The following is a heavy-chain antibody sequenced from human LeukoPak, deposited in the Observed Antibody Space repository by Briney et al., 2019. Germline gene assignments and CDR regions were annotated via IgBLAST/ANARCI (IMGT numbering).Heavy chain of an antibody. CDR2: ISSSSSYI. Sequence: GGSLRLSWAASGFTFSSYSMDWVRQPPGKGLEWVSSISSSSSYIYYADSVKGRFTISRDNAKNSLYLQMNSLRAEDTAVYYCVRGGGSCCRFNAFDIWGQGTMVTVSS. D-gene: IGHD2-15*01. J-gene: IGHJ3*02. CDR3: VRGGGSCCRFNAFDI. CDR1: GFTFSSYS. V-gene: IGHV3-21*01.